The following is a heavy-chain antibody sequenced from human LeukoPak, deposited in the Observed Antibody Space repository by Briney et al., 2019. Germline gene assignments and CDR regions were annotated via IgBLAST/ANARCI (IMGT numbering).Heavy chain of an antibody. CDR2: ITDAVGST. D-gene: IGHD3-9*01. Sequence: GGSLRLSCAASGFTFSSSSISWVRQAPGKGLEWVSAITDAVGSTHYADSVKGRFTISRDNSKNTLYLQMNSLRAEDTAVYYCAKDFDPFPFDYWGQGTLVTVSS. CDR3: AKDFDPFPFDY. V-gene: IGHV3-23*01. CDR1: GFTFSSSS. J-gene: IGHJ4*02.